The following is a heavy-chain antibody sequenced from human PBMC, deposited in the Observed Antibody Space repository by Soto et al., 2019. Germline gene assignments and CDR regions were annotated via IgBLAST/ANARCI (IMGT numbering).Heavy chain of an antibody. Sequence: GGSLRLSCATSDFTFRNYWMNWVRQAPGKGLEWVANIKPDGSATNYVDSVKGRFTISRDNVRNSVSLQMNSLRVEDTAVYFCFGGNGGPQWGQGTMLTVYS. CDR1: DFTFRNYW. V-gene: IGHV3-7*03. CDR3: FGGNGGPQ. CDR2: IKPDGSAT. J-gene: IGHJ4*02. D-gene: IGHD3-16*01.